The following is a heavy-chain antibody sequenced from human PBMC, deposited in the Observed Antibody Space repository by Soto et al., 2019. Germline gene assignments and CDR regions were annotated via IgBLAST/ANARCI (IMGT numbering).Heavy chain of an antibody. Sequence: SETLSLPFTVSAASFSKYYWTWIRHPPGKGLEWIGYIYFNGNTKYNPSLEGRLTISIDTSKKEFSLKLTSVTAADAAVYYCASVTFGGIVLAHWGQGTLVTVSS. J-gene: IGHJ4*02. CDR1: AASFSKYY. V-gene: IGHV4-59*01. D-gene: IGHD3-16*01. CDR2: IYFNGNT. CDR3: ASVTFGGIVLAH.